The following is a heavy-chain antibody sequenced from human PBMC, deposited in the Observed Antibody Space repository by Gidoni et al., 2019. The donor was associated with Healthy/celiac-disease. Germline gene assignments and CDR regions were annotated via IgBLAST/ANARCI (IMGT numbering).Heavy chain of an antibody. Sequence: EVQLVESGGGLVQPGGSLRLPCAASGFTLSSYEMNWVRQAPGKGLEWVSYISSSGSTIYYADSVKGRFTISRDNAKNSLYLQMNSLRAEDTAVYYCARDAAVIGAFDIWGQGTMVTVSS. CDR1: GFTLSSYE. J-gene: IGHJ3*02. CDR2: ISSSGSTI. D-gene: IGHD2-21*01. V-gene: IGHV3-48*03. CDR3: ARDAAVIGAFDI.